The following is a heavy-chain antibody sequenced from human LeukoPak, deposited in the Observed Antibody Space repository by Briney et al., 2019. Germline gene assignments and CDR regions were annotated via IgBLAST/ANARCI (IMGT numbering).Heavy chain of an antibody. CDR2: ISSSGSTI. V-gene: IGHV3-48*03. CDR1: GFTFSSYE. CDR3: ARGDSSGWLTSAEYFQH. Sequence: PGGSLRLSCAASGFTFSSYEMNWVRQAPGKGLEWVSYISSSGSTIYYADSVKGRFTISRDNAKNSLYLQMNSLRAEDTAVYYCARGDSSGWLTSAEYFQHWGQGTLVTVSS. D-gene: IGHD6-19*01. J-gene: IGHJ1*01.